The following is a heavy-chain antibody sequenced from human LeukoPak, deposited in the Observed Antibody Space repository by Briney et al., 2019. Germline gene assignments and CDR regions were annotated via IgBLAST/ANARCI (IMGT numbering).Heavy chain of an antibody. V-gene: IGHV1-18*04. D-gene: IGHD3-10*01. Sequence: ASVKVSCKASGYTFTSYGISWVRQAPGQGLEWMGWISAYNGNTNYAQKLQGRVAMTTDTSTSTAYMELRSLRSDDTAMYYCARDHTMVRGVNHGMDVWGKGTTVTVSS. J-gene: IGHJ6*04. CDR2: ISAYNGNT. CDR3: ARDHTMVRGVNHGMDV. CDR1: GYTFTSYG.